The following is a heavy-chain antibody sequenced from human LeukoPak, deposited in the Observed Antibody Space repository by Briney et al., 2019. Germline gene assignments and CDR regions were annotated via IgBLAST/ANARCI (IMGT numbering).Heavy chain of an antibody. V-gene: IGHV1-2*06. CDR2: INPSSGDT. D-gene: IGHD2-21*01. CDR3: ARDPGYSYAFDI. Sequence: WASVKASCKASGYTFTAHYMHWVRQAPGQGLEWMGRINPSSGDTEYGQRFQGRVTLTRDTSSSTANMELRRLRSDDTAVYYCARDPGYSYAFDIWGQGTVVIVSS. CDR1: GYTFTAHY. J-gene: IGHJ3*02.